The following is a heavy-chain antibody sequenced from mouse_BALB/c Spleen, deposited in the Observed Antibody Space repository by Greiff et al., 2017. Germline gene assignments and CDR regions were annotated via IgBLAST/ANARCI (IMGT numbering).Heavy chain of an antibody. J-gene: IGHJ3*01. CDR2: INPSNGRT. V-gene: IGHV1S81*02. Sequence: QVQLQQSGAELVKPGASVKLSCKASGYTFTSYWMHWVKQRPGQGLEWIGEINPSNGRTNYNEKFKSKATLTVDKSSSTAYMQLSSLTSEDSAVYYCARGGSRGAWFAYWGQGTLVTVSA. CDR3: ARGGSRGAWFAY. CDR1: GYTFTSYW. D-gene: IGHD1-1*01.